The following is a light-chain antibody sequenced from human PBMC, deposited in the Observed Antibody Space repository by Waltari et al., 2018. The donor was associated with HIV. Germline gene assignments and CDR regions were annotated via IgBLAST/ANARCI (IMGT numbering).Light chain of an antibody. J-gene: IGLJ3*02. CDR3: TSFTSSSAWL. CDR2: DVT. CDR1: SSDIGGYDY. Sequence: QSALTQPASVSGSLGQSITFSCTGTSSDIGGYDYVSWYQQHPGKAPKIIIFDVTNRPSGVSDRFSGSKSGNTASLTISGLQAEDEADYYGTSFTSSSAWLFGGGTKLTVL. V-gene: IGLV2-14*03.